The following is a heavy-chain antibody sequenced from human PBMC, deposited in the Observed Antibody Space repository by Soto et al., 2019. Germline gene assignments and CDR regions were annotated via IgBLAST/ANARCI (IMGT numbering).Heavy chain of an antibody. CDR1: GFTLSTYD. CDR3: ARGRLPNEY. D-gene: IGHD4-17*01. J-gene: IGHJ4*02. V-gene: IGHV3-30*03. Sequence: QVQLVESGGGVVQPGRSLRLSCAASGFTLSTYDMHWVRQAPGKGLEWVTLMSFDESNKYYADSVKGRFTTSRDNSKNTLYLQMNSLRAEDTAVYYCARGRLPNEYWGQGTLVTVSS. CDR2: MSFDESNK.